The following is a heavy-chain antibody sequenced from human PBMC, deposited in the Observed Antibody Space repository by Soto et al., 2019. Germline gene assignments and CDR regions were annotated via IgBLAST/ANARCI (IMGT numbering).Heavy chain of an antibody. Sequence: EVQLVESGGGLVKPGGSLRLSCVASGFSFTSYNMNWVRQAPGKGLEWVSSIRTTSSDKYYSASVEGRFTISRDNAKNSVFLQMNSLRGEDTPVYYCARVLAAAMKTFYYAVDVWGEGTTVTVSS. D-gene: IGHD2-2*01. CDR1: GFSFTSYN. CDR2: IRTTSSDK. CDR3: ARVLAAAMKTFYYAVDV. V-gene: IGHV3-21*03. J-gene: IGHJ6*04.